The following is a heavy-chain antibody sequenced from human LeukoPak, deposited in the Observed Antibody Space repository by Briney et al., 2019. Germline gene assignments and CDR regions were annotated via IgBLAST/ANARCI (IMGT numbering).Heavy chain of an antibody. V-gene: IGHV3-7*01. J-gene: IGHJ4*02. CDR3: ARDRRSSAGSDF. CDR2: IYQAGTGK. CDR1: GFTFTDYW. Sequence: GGSLRLSCSASGFTFTDYWMSRARQAPGGGLEWVANIYQAGTGKYYLDSLKGRFSISRDNTRNSLFLQMHSLRADDTAVYYCARDRRSSAGSDFWGQGTRVTVSS. D-gene: IGHD6-25*01.